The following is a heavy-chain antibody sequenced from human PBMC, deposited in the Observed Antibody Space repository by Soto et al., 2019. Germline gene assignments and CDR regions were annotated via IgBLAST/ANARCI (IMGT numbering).Heavy chain of an antibody. J-gene: IGHJ4*02. CDR3: SRGDTATFSFDH. D-gene: IGHD5-18*01. CDR2: IIPIFDTT. Sequence: SVKVSCKASGGTFSSYAISWVRQAPGQGLEWMGGIIPIFDTTNYAQKFQGRVTIVADESTNTAYMELTSLRSEDTAVYYCSRGDTATFSFDHWGQGSLVAVSS. CDR1: GGTFSSYA. V-gene: IGHV1-69*13.